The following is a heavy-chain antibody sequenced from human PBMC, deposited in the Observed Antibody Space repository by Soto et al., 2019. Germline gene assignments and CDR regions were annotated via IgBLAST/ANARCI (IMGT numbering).Heavy chain of an antibody. J-gene: IGHJ4*02. CDR2: IYHTGST. V-gene: IGHV4-31*03. CDR3: ARSQVAMIHPFEY. CDR1: GVSISSGGYY. Sequence: QVQLQESGPGLVKPSQTMSLTCTVSGVSISSGGYYWSWIRQHPGKGLEWIGYIYHTGSTYHNQSLKGRVTISVDTSNNQFSLNLSSVTAADTAVYHCARSQVAMIHPFEYWGQGTLVTVSS. D-gene: IGHD3-22*01.